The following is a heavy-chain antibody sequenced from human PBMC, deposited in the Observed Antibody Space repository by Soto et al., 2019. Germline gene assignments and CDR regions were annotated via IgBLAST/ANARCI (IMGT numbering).Heavy chain of an antibody. Sequence: GESLKISCKGSGYSFTSYWTSWVRQMPGKGLGRMGRFDLSDSYTNSTPSFKGHVTISVEKSSRTAYLRWSSLKASDTAMYYCASRELGYCSSTSCYHGMDVWGQGTTVTVSS. CDR2: FDLSDSYT. CDR1: GYSFTSYW. V-gene: IGHV5-10-1*01. CDR3: ASRELGYCSSTSCYHGMDV. J-gene: IGHJ6*02. D-gene: IGHD2-2*01.